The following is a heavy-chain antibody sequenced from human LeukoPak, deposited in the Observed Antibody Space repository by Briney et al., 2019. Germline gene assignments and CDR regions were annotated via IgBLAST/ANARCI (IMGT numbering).Heavy chain of an antibody. V-gene: IGHV4-59*01. Sequence: SETLSLTCTISGVSISSYYWGWIRQPPGKGLEWIGYIYYTGSTNHNPSLKSRVTISVDTSKNQFSLKLSSVTAADTAVYYCARVVYSGYDFRGAMDVWGKGTTVTVSS. D-gene: IGHD5-12*01. J-gene: IGHJ6*03. CDR3: ARVVYSGYDFRGAMDV. CDR2: IYYTGST. CDR1: GVSISSYY.